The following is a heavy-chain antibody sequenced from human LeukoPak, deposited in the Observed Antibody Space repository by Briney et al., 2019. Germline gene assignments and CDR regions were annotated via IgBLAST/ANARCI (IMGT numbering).Heavy chain of an antibody. V-gene: IGHV3-66*01. J-gene: IGHJ6*02. Sequence: PGGSLRLSCAASGLTVSRMYMSWVRQAPGKGLEWVSVIYGGSSTYYADSVKGRFTISRDDSRNTLYLQMSSPRGEDTAVYYCASWYEGASYYYHGMDVWGQGTTVTVSS. D-gene: IGHD1-14*01. CDR2: IYGGSST. CDR3: ASWYEGASYYYHGMDV. CDR1: GLTVSRMY.